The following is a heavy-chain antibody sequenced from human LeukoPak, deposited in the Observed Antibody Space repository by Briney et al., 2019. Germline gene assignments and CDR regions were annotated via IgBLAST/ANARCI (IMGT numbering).Heavy chain of an antibody. CDR1: GFTFSSYA. CDR2: IGGSGGST. CDR3: DGGTAGDY. D-gene: IGHD4-23*01. Sequence: PGGSLRLSCAASGFTFSSYAMSWVRQAPGKGLEWVSAIGGSGGSTYYADSVKGRFTISRDNSKNTLYLQMSSLRAEDTAVYYCDGGTAGDYWGQGTLVTVSS. J-gene: IGHJ4*02. V-gene: IGHV3-23*01.